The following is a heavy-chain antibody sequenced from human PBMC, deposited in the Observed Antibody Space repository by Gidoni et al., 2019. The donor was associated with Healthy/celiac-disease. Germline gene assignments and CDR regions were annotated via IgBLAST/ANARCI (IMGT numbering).Heavy chain of an antibody. V-gene: IGHV1-69*09. J-gene: IGHJ5*02. CDR3: ARRDCSSTSCYSWWFDP. CDR2: IIPILGIA. D-gene: IGHD2-2*02. Sequence: QVQLVQSGAEVKTPGSSVKVSCKASDGNFSSYAIRWVRQAPGQGLEWTGRIIPILGIANYAQKFQGRVTITADKSTSTAYMELSSLRSEDTAVYYCARRDCSSTSCYSWWFDPWGQGTLVTVSS. CDR1: DGNFSSYA.